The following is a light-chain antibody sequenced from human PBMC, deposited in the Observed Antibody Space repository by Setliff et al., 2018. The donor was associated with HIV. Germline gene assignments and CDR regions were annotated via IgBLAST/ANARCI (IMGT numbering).Light chain of an antibody. CDR3: CSYTSTSTLDV. CDR2: DVT. Sequence: QSVLTQPASVSGSPGQAITISCTGTSSDVGGYNSVSWYQQYPGKAPKLIIYDVTNRPSGVSNRFSGSKSGNTASLTISGLQTEDEADYHCCSYTSTSTLDVFGTGTKVTVL. V-gene: IGLV2-14*03. J-gene: IGLJ1*01. CDR1: SSDVGGYNS.